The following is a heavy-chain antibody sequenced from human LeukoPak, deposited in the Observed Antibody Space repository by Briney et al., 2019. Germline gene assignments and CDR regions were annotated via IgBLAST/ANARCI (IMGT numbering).Heavy chain of an antibody. CDR1: GGSIRSSRHY. Sequence: SETLSLTCTVSGGSIRSSRHYWGWIRQPPGKGLELVGNIYHGGSTYYTPSLRGRVTMSVDTSKNQFSLNLSSVTAADTAMYFCARLPPEADDYWGQGTLVTVPT. CDR2: IYHGGST. J-gene: IGHJ4*02. CDR3: ARLPPEADDY. V-gene: IGHV4-39*01.